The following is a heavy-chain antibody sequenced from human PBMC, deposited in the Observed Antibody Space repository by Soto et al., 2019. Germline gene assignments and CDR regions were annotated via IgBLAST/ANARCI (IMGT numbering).Heavy chain of an antibody. V-gene: IGHV3-23*01. D-gene: IGHD2-15*01. CDR3: ATPRGSGGRHFRFDY. CDR2: ISGRGGST. CDR1: GFTFSSYA. Sequence: EVQLLESGGGLVQPGGSLRLSCAASGFTFSSYAMNWVGKAPGRGRGGVPTISGRGGSTSYADSVKGRFTIFRDNSKNTLYLQMNSLRAEDTAVYYCATPRGSGGRHFRFDYWGQGTLVTVSS. J-gene: IGHJ4*02.